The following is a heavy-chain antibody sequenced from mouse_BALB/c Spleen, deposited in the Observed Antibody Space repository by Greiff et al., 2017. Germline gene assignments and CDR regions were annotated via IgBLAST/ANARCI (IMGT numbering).Heavy chain of an antibody. CDR3: ARSGTKLTGTTWFAY. J-gene: IGHJ3*01. Sequence: VQLQQTGPELVKPGASVKISCKASGYSFTDYIMLWVKQSHGKSLEWIGNINPYYGSTSYNLKFKGKATLTVDKSSSTAYMQLNSLTSEDSAVYYCARSGTKLTGTTWFAYWGQGTLVTVSA. CDR2: INPYYGST. CDR1: GYSFTDYI. V-gene: IGHV1-39*01. D-gene: IGHD4-1*01.